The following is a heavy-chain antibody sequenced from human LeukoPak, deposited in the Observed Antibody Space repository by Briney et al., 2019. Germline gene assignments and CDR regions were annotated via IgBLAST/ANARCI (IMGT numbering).Heavy chain of an antibody. Sequence: GSVKLSCKASGYTFTGYYMNWVRQAPGQGLEWMGWINSDSGFTKYAQKFQGRVTMTRDTSITTVYTDFTRPRTNDTAVYYWARNFDMKGFDPWGQGTLVTVSS. CDR1: GYTFTGYY. CDR2: INSDSGFT. J-gene: IGHJ5*02. CDR3: ARNFDMKGFDP. D-gene: IGHD3-9*01. V-gene: IGHV1-2*02.